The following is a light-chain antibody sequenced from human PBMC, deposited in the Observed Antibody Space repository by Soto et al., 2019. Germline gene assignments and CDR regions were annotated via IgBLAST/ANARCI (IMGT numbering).Light chain of an antibody. Sequence: QSVLTQPPSASGTPGQRVSISCSGSSSIMGSSIVNWYQQLPGTAPKLLIYSNNQRPSGVPDRFSGSKSGTSASLAISGLQSDDEAEYYCAAWDDSLACWVFGGGTKLTVL. V-gene: IGLV1-44*01. CDR3: AAWDDSLACWV. CDR2: SNN. CDR1: SSIMGSSI. J-gene: IGLJ3*02.